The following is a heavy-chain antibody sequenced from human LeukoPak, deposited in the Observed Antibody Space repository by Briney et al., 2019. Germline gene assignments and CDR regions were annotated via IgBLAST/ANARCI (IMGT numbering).Heavy chain of an antibody. V-gene: IGHV4-34*01. Sequence: SETLSLTCAVYGGSFSGYYWSWIRQPPGKGLEWIGEISHSGSTNYNPSLKSRVTISVDTSKNQFSLKLSSVTAADTAVYYCVVVVAAISYYWGQGTLVTVSS. J-gene: IGHJ4*02. CDR2: ISHSGST. CDR1: GGSFSGYY. D-gene: IGHD2-15*01. CDR3: VVVVAAISYY.